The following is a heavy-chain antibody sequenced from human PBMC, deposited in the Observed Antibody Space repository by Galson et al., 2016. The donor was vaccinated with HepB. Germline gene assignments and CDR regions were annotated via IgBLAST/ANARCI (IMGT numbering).Heavy chain of an antibody. Sequence: SLRLSCAAPGFTVNTDYISIVRQAPGKGLEWVANIKKDGSEEYYVDSVKGRFTISRDNAKNSLYLQMNRLRAEDTAVYYCAKKWSYGDYSFFDYWGQGTLVTVSS. CDR1: GFTVNTDY. V-gene: IGHV3-7*01. D-gene: IGHD4-17*01. J-gene: IGHJ4*02. CDR3: AKKWSYGDYSFFDY. CDR2: IKKDGSEE.